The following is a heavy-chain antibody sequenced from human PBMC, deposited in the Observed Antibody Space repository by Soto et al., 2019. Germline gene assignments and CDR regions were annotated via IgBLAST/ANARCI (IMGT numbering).Heavy chain of an antibody. V-gene: IGHV3-23*01. D-gene: IGHD1-26*01. CDR1: GFTFSSYA. CDR3: ARRGSGSYYDY. CDR2: ISGSGGST. J-gene: IGHJ4*02. Sequence: EVQLLESGGGLVQPGGSLRLSCAASGFTFSSYAMNWVRQAPGKGLEWVSVISGSGGSTYYADSVKGRFTISRDNSKNTLYLQMNSLRAEDTAVYYCARRGSGSYYDYWSQGTLVTVSS.